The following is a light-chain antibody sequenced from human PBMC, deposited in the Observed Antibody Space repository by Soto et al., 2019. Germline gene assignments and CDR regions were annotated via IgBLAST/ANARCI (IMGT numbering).Light chain of an antibody. CDR3: SSYTSSGSLVL. Sequence: QSALTQPASVSGSPGQSITISCTGTSSDVGAYNYVSWYQRHPGKAPKLMIYDVSDRPSGVSNRFSGSKSGNTASLTISALQAEDEADYYCSSYTSSGSLVLFGGGTKVTVL. CDR1: SSDVGAYNY. J-gene: IGLJ2*01. CDR2: DVS. V-gene: IGLV2-14*03.